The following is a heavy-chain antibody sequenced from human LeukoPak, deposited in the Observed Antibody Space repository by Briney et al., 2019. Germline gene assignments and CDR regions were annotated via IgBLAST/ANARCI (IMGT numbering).Heavy chain of an antibody. D-gene: IGHD1-14*01. CDR3: ARGDGSGYDYYGMDV. J-gene: IGHJ6*04. CDR2: IYYSGST. CDR1: GGSISSYY. V-gene: IGHV4-59*01. Sequence: SETLSLTCTVSGGSISSYYWSWIRQPPGKGLEWIGYIYYSGSTNYNPSLKSRVTISVDTSKNQFSLKLSSVTAADTAVYYCARGDGSGYDYYGMDVWGKGTTATVSS.